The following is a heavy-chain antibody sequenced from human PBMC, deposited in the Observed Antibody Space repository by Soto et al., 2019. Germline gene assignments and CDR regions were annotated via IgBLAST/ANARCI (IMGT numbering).Heavy chain of an antibody. Sequence: QEQLVQSGPEMKKPGSSVKVSCKDSGGLFSSFAISWVRQAPGQGLEWLGGIIPVFGTTNYAEKFQDRVTITADESTNKAYMELSGLRSGDTAIYYCARGGGPYVWFNEFWGQGTLVTVSS. CDR1: GGLFSSFA. CDR3: ARGGGPYVWFNEF. J-gene: IGHJ4*02. V-gene: IGHV1-69*01. D-gene: IGHD3-16*01. CDR2: IIPVFGTT.